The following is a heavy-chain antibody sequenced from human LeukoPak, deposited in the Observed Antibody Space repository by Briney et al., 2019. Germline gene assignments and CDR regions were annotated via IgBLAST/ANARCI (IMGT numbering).Heavy chain of an antibody. Sequence: PGGSLRLSCAVSGFTFCSYAMPWGRRARGKGRGWVAVISYDGSNKHYATCRKGRFPLSRYNSKDTRSLQKSTLRAEDTAVYYCARDRTTVTSYFDYWGEGTLVTVSS. CDR3: ARDRTTVTSYFDY. D-gene: IGHD4-17*01. CDR2: ISYDGSNK. V-gene: IGHV3-30-3*01. CDR1: GFTFCSYA. J-gene: IGHJ4*02.